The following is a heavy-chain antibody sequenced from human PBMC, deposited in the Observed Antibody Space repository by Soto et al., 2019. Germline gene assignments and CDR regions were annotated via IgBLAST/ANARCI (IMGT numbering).Heavy chain of an antibody. CDR1: GDSFTSYW. D-gene: IGHD4-17*01. J-gene: IGHJ4*02. V-gene: IGHV5-51*01. Sequence: PGEALKISCKGSGDSFTSYWIGWVRQMPGKGLEWMGIIYPGDSETRYSPSFQGQVTISADKSIRTAYLQWSSLKASDSAMYYCARSKRTVDFEYWGQGTLVPVSS. CDR3: ARSKRTVDFEY. CDR2: IYPGDSET.